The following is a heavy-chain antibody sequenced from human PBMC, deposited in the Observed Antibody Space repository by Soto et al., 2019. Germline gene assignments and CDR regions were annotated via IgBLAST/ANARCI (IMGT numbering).Heavy chain of an antibody. V-gene: IGHV1-3*01. D-gene: IGHD2-15*01. CDR1: GYTFTTYA. Sequence: ASLKVYCNTSGYTFTTYAIHCVRHAPGQSPEWMGWINAANGNTKYSQKFQGRVTITRDTSASTAYMELSSLRSEDTAVYYCARDQGLCSGGSCWGYFEYWGQGTLVTVSS. J-gene: IGHJ4*02. CDR2: INAANGNT. CDR3: ARDQGLCSGGSCWGYFEY.